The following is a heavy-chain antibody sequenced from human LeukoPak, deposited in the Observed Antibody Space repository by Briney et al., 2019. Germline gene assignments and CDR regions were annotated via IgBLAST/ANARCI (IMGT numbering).Heavy chain of an antibody. CDR2: INPNSGGT. J-gene: IGHJ4*02. CDR3: ARDLGYCSGGSCPYFDY. Sequence: ASVKVSCKASGYTFTSYYMHWVRQAPGQGLEWMGWINPNSGGTNYAQKFQGRVTMTRDTSISTAYMELSRLRSDDTAVYYCARDLGYCSGGSCPYFDYWGQGTLVTVSS. D-gene: IGHD2-15*01. CDR1: GYTFTSYY. V-gene: IGHV1-2*02.